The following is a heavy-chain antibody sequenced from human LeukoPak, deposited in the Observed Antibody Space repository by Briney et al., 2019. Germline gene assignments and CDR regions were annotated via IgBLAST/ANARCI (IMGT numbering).Heavy chain of an antibody. CDR2: TCPHDSHT. J-gene: IGHJ3*02. CDR3: VRYFRGNPDAFDI. V-gene: IGHV5-51*01. Sequence: GESLKISCKISGDRLPTYYCIAWVRQMTGKGLEWMGLTCPHDSHTRYSPSFQGLVTISVDKSIRTAYLQWSSLKASDTAMYCCVRYFRGNPDAFDIWGKGTMVTVS. D-gene: IGHD4-23*01. CDR1: GDRLPTYYC.